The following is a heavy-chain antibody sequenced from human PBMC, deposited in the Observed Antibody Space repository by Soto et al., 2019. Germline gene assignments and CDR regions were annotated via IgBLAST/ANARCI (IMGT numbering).Heavy chain of an antibody. CDR1: EFTFSDYY. J-gene: IGHJ6*02. D-gene: IGHD2-2*01. V-gene: IGHV3-11*05. CDR2: NGTNSDT. Sequence: QVQLVESGGGLVKPGGSLRLSCEVSEFTFSDYYMSWIHQAPGKGLEWLSYNGTNSDTNYAYSVKGGLTISTENGKHSPALQVHNPADEDTAVYYCASGPCRITTCPVTYYDIDVWGQGTSVTVSS. CDR3: ASGPCRITTCPVTYYDIDV.